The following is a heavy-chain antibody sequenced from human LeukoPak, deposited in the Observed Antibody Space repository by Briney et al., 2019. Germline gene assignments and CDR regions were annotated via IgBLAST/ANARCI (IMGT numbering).Heavy chain of an antibody. CDR2: ISYDGSNK. CDR3: ARDSLRSHGMDV. J-gene: IGHJ6*04. Sequence: GRSLRLSCAASGFTFSSYGMHWVRQAPGKGLEWVAVISYDGSNKYYADSVKGRLTISRDNSKNTLYLQMNSLRAEDTAVYYCARDSLRSHGMDVWGKGTTVTVSS. V-gene: IGHV3-30*03. CDR1: GFTFSSYG. D-gene: IGHD1-26*01.